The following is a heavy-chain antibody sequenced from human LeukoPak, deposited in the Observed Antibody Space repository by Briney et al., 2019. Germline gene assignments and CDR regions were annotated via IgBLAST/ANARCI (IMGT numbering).Heavy chain of an antibody. D-gene: IGHD2-2*01. J-gene: IGHJ5*02. CDR1: GWSFNDYY. CDR3: ARGQVPAARGYNWFDP. CDR2: INARGDT. Sequence: SETLSLTCAVYGWSFNDYYWNWIRQPPGKGLEWIGEINARGDTNYNPSLKSRVTISVDTSKKQFSLRLTSMIAADTALYYCARGQVPAARGYNWFDPWGQGTLVTVSS. V-gene: IGHV4-34*01.